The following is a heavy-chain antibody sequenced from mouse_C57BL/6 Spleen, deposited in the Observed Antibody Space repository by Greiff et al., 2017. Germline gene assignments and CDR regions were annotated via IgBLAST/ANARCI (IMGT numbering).Heavy chain of an antibody. V-gene: IGHV1-42*01. D-gene: IGHD2-3*01. J-gene: IGHJ4*01. CDR3: ARGDGYYFYYAMDY. CDR1: GYSFTGYY. Sequence: EVKLQESGPELVKPGASVKISCKASGYSFTGYYMNWVKQSPEKSLEWIGEINPSTGGTTYNQKFKAKATLTVDKSSSTAYMQLKSLTSEDSAVYYCARGDGYYFYYAMDYWGQGTSVTVSS. CDR2: INPSTGGT.